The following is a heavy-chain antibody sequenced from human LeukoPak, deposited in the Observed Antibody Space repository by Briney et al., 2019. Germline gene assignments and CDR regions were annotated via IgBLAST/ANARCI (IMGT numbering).Heavy chain of an antibody. V-gene: IGHV3-48*01. CDR3: ARDRGYSGYDLLH. Sequence: GGSLRLSCAASGFTFSSYSLNWVRQAPGKGLEWVSYISRSSSTIYYSDSVKGRFTISRDDGKDSVYLQMNSLRVDDTVVYYCARDRGYSGYDLLHWGQGTLVTVSS. J-gene: IGHJ4*02. D-gene: IGHD5-12*01. CDR2: ISRSSSTI. CDR1: GFTFSSYS.